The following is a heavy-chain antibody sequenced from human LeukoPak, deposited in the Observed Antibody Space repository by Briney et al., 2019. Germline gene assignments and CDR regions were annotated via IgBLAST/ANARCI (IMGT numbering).Heavy chain of an antibody. CDR1: GFTFSSYA. Sequence: GGPLRLSCAASGFTFSSYAMSWFRQAPGKGLEWVSAIVGSGGSTYYADSVKGRFTISRDNSKNTLYLQMNSLRAEDTAVYYCAKEGYCSSTSCYDVLYYFDYWGQGTLVTVSS. CDR3: AKEGYCSSTSCYDVLYYFDY. V-gene: IGHV3-23*01. J-gene: IGHJ4*02. CDR2: IVGSGGST. D-gene: IGHD2-2*01.